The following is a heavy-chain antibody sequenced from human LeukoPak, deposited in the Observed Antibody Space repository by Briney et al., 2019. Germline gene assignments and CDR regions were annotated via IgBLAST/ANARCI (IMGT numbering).Heavy chain of an antibody. V-gene: IGHV3-7*01. J-gene: IGHJ4*02. CDR3: ARDQLWFGESTFVPRNYFDS. CDR2: IKQDGSEK. CDR1: GFTFSRNA. Sequence: PGGSLRLSCAASGFTFSRNAMNWVRQAPGKGLEGVANIKQDGSEKFYVDSVKGRLTISRDNAKNSLYLQMNSLRAEDTAVYYCARDQLWFGESTFVPRNYFDSWGQGTLVTVSS. D-gene: IGHD3-10*01.